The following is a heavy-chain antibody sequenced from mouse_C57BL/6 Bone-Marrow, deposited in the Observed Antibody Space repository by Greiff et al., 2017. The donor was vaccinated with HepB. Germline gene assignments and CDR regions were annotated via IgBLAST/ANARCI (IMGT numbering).Heavy chain of an antibody. CDR2: SRNKANDYTT. D-gene: IGHD1-2*01. V-gene: IGHV7-1*01. Sequence: DVKLVESGGGLVQSGRSLRLSCATSGFTFSDFYMEWVRQAPGKGLEWIAASRNKANDYTTEYSASVKGRFIVSRDTSQSILYLQMNALRAEDTAIYYCARDAFISSSWYFDVWGTGTTVTVSS. CDR1: GFTFSDFY. CDR3: ARDAFISSSWYFDV. J-gene: IGHJ1*03.